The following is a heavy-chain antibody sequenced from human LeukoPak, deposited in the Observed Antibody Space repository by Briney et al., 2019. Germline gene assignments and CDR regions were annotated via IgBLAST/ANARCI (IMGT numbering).Heavy chain of an antibody. CDR2: ISDSGGST. Sequence: GGSLRLSCAASGFTFSTYVMNWVRQAPGKGLEWVSTISDSGGSTYYADSVKGRFTISRDNSKSTLYLQMNSLRAEDTAVYYCAKAPVPSSYYYYGMDVWGQGTTVTVSS. CDR1: GFTFSTYV. V-gene: IGHV3-23*01. CDR3: AKAPVPSSYYYYGMDV. J-gene: IGHJ6*02. D-gene: IGHD2-2*01.